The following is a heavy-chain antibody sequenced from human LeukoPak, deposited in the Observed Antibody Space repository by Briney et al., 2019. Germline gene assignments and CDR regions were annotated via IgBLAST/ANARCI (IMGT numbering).Heavy chain of an antibody. Sequence: RASETLSLTCTVSGGSISSYYWSWIRQPPGKGLEWIGYIYYSGSTNYNPSLKSRVTISVDTSKNQFSLKLSSVTAADTAVYYCARLTAKNVDTARFDYWGQGTLVAVSS. J-gene: IGHJ4*02. CDR2: IYYSGST. V-gene: IGHV4-59*08. CDR1: GGSISSYY. CDR3: ARLTAKNVDTARFDY. D-gene: IGHD5-18*01.